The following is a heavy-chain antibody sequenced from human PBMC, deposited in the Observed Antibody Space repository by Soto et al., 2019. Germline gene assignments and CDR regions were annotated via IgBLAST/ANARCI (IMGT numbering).Heavy chain of an antibody. Sequence: SVKVSCKASGGTFSSYAISWVRQAPGQGLEWMGGIIPIFGTANYAQKFQGRVTITADESTSTAYMELSSLRSEDTAVYYCARDPGDSYGYDAFDIWGQGTMVTVSS. J-gene: IGHJ3*02. D-gene: IGHD5-18*01. V-gene: IGHV1-69*13. CDR1: GGTFSSYA. CDR3: ARDPGDSYGYDAFDI. CDR2: IIPIFGTA.